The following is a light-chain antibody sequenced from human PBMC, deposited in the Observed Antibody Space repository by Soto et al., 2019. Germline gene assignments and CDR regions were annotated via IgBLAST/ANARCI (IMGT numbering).Light chain of an antibody. Sequence: QSALTQPASVSGSPGQSITISCTGTSSDVGGYNYVSWYQHHPGKAPQHMIYEVNTRPSGGSNRFSGSKSGNTASLTISGLKVEDQADYYCSSYTSITTYVFGSGTKLTVL. CDR1: SSDVGGYNY. CDR3: SSYTSITTYV. V-gene: IGLV2-14*01. CDR2: EVN. J-gene: IGLJ1*01.